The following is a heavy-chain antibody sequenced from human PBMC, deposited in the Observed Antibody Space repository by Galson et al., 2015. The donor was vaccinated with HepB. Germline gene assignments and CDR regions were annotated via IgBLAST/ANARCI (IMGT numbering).Heavy chain of an antibody. CDR2: IYSGGST. CDR3: ARMGSHGYCTSTTCYTSNWFDP. Sequence: SLRLSCAASGFSVSTNYMTWVRQAPGKGLEWVSGIYSGGSTSYADSLKGRFTISRDNSKNTLYLQMNSLRAEDTAVYYCARMGSHGYCTSTTCYTSNWFDPWGQGTLVTVSS. CDR1: GFSVSTNY. J-gene: IGHJ5*02. D-gene: IGHD2-2*02. V-gene: IGHV3-53*01.